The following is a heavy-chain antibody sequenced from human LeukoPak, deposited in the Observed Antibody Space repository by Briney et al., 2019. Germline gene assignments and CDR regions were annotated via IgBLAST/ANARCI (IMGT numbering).Heavy chain of an antibody. CDR3: ARDRGYYDILTGSKTGY. J-gene: IGHJ4*02. CDR1: GFIFSSYW. V-gene: IGHV3-74*01. D-gene: IGHD3-9*01. CDR2: INSDGSST. Sequence: GGSLRLSCAASGFIFSSYWMHWVRQAPGKGLVWVARINSDGSSTSYADSVKGRFTISRDNAKNTLYLQMNSLRAEDTAVYYCARDRGYYDILTGSKTGYWGQGTLVTVSS.